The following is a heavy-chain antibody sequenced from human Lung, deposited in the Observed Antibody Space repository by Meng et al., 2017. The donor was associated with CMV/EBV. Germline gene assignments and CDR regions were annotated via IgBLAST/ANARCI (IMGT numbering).Heavy chain of an antibody. J-gene: IGHJ3*02. D-gene: IGHD3-10*01. V-gene: IGHV3-15*01. CDR3: TTDTSGGYSYDI. CDR1: GFTFSDAW. CDR2: IKSDTDGGTT. Sequence: SXAASGFTFSDAWMTWVRQPPGKGLEWLGRIKSDTDGGTTDYAAPLKGRFTISRDDSKNTLFLQMNSLKTEDTAMYYCTTDTSGGYSYDIWGQGTXVTVSS.